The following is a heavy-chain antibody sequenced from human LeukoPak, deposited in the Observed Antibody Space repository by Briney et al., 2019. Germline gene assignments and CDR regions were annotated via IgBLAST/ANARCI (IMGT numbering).Heavy chain of an antibody. D-gene: IGHD5-24*01. CDR2: ISSSSSTI. CDR1: GFTFSSYS. CDR3: ARVVGYKYYRYMDV. Sequence: GGSLRLSCAASGFTFSSYSMNWVRQAPGKGLEWVSYISSSSSTIYYADSVKGRFTISRDNAKNSLHLQMNSLRAEDTAVYYCARVVGYKYYRYMDVWGKGTTVTISS. V-gene: IGHV3-48*01. J-gene: IGHJ6*03.